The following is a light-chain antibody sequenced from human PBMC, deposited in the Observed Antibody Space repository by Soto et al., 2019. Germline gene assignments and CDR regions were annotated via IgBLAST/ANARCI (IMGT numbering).Light chain of an antibody. V-gene: IGKV3-20*01. CDR3: QQYGSSPIT. CDR2: GAS. J-gene: IGKJ5*01. CDR1: QSAGNF. Sequence: EIVFTHSAATRSVSAGETASLSCRASQSAGNFLAWYQQKPGQAPRLLIYGASSRATGIPDRFSGSGSGTDFTLTISRLEPQDFAVYYCQQYGSSPITFGQGTRLEIK.